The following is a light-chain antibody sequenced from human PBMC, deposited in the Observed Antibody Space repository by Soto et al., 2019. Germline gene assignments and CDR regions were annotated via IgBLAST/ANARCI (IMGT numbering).Light chain of an antibody. Sequence: QSVLTQSPSASASLGASVKLTCTLSSGHSNYAIAWHQQQPEKGPRYLMKLNSDGSHNKGDGIPDRFSGSSSGAERYLTISSLQSEDEADYYSQTWGSDFSVVFGGGTKLTVL. CDR1: SGHSNYA. CDR2: LNSDGSH. V-gene: IGLV4-69*01. J-gene: IGLJ2*01. CDR3: QTWGSDFSVV.